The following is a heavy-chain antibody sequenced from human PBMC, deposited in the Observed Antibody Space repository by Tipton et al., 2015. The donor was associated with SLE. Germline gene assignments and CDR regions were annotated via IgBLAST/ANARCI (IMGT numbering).Heavy chain of an antibody. CDR2: ISYDGSNK. CDR3: AREFRGYSLRYWFDP. V-gene: IGHV3-30-3*01. D-gene: IGHD5-18*01. Sequence: RSLRLSCAASGFTFSSYAMHWVRQAPGKGLEWVAVISYDGSNKYYADSVKGRFTISRDNSKNTLYLQMNSLRAEDTAVYYCAREFRGYSLRYWFDPWGQGTLVTVSS. CDR1: GFTFSSYA. J-gene: IGHJ5*02.